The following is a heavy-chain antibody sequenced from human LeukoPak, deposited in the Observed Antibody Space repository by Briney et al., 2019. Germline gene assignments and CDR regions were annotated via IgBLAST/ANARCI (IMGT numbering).Heavy chain of an antibody. CDR3: ARGKPVAGTRGRGYWFDP. CDR2: IIPIFGTA. D-gene: IGHD6-19*01. J-gene: IGHJ5*02. Sequence: SVKVSCKASGGTFSSYAISWVRQAPGQGLEWMGGIIPIFGTANYAQKFQGRVTITADESTSTAYMELSSLRSEDTAVYYCARGKPVAGTRGRGYWFDPWGQGTLVTVSS. CDR1: GGTFSSYA. V-gene: IGHV1-69*13.